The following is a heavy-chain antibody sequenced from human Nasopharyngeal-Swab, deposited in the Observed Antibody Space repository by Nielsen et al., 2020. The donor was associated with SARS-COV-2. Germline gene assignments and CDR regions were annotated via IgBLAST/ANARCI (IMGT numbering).Heavy chain of an antibody. V-gene: IGHV3-21*01. D-gene: IGHD3-10*01. Sequence: GESLKISCAASGFTFSSYNMNWVRQAPGKGLEWVSSISTTNGSMDYADSVKGRFTISRDNAKYSLFLQMNNLRVEDTAVYYCARGSVYQTLLYWGHGSLVIVS. CDR2: ISTTNGSM. J-gene: IGHJ4*01. CDR1: GFTFSSYN. CDR3: ARGSVYQTLLY.